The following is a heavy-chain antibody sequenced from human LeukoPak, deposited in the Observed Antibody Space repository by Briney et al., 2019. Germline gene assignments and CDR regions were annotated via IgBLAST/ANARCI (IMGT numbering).Heavy chain of an antibody. CDR2: ISGRGGST. Sequence: GGSLRLSCAASGFTFSSYAMSWVRQAPGKGLEWVSAISGRGGSTYYADSVKGRFIISRDNSKNTLYLQMNSLRAEDTAVYYCAKGEDTAMVMYYYYGMDVWGQGATVIVSS. CDR1: GFTFSSYA. CDR3: AKGEDTAMVMYYYYGMDV. V-gene: IGHV3-23*01. D-gene: IGHD5-18*01. J-gene: IGHJ6*02.